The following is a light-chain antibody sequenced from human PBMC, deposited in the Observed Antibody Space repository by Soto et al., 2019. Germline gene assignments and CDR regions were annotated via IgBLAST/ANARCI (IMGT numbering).Light chain of an antibody. V-gene: IGLV1-44*01. CDR2: RNS. CDR3: AAWDDSLNGVV. Sequence: QSVLTQPPSASGTPGQRVTVSCSGSSSNIGSNTVNWYQQLPGTAPKVFIYRNSQRPSGVPDRFSGSKSGTSASLAISGLQSEDEADYYCAAWDDSLNGVVFGGGTKLTVL. J-gene: IGLJ2*01. CDR1: SSNIGSNT.